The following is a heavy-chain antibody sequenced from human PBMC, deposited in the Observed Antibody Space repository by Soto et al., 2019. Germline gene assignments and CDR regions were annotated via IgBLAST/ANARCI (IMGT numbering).Heavy chain of an antibody. D-gene: IGHD3-10*01. J-gene: IGHJ4*02. CDR1: GFSFSDHY. CDR3: VNYMAGTPN. Sequence: EVQLVESGGDLVQPGGSLTLSCAASGFSFSDHYMEWVRQAPGKGLEWVGRTRHKVENYNTEYAASVKGRFTISRDASKNSLYLQMNSLKTEDTAVYFCVNYMAGTPNWGQGTLVTVSS. CDR2: TRHKVENYNT. V-gene: IGHV3-72*01.